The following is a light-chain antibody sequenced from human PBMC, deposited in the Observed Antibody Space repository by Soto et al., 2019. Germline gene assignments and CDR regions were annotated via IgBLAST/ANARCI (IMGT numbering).Light chain of an antibody. Sequence: ILMTQSPLSLPVTPGEPASISCRSSQSLLHSNGYNYLDWYLQKPGQSPQLLIYLGSNRASGVPDRFSGSGSGTDFTLKISRVEAEDVGVYYCMQALQTPATFGQGTKVDIK. CDR2: LGS. CDR1: QSLLHSNGYNY. CDR3: MQALQTPAT. V-gene: IGKV2-28*01. J-gene: IGKJ1*01.